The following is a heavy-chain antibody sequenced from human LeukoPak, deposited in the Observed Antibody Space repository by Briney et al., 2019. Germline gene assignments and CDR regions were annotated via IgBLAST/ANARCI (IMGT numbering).Heavy chain of an antibody. Sequence: SETLSLTCTVSGASISSYYWSWIRQPPGQGLEWIGYIYASGNTNSNPSLKSRVTISVDTSKNQSSLKLSSVTAADTAVYYCARAQNIYETNWFDPWGQGTLVTVSS. CDR1: GASISSYY. V-gene: IGHV4-59*01. CDR3: ARAQNIYETNWFDP. D-gene: IGHD2/OR15-2a*01. CDR2: IYASGNT. J-gene: IGHJ5*02.